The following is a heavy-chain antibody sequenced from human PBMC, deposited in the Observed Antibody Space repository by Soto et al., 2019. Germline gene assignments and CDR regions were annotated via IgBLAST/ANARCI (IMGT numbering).Heavy chain of an antibody. D-gene: IGHD2-15*01. CDR2: IIPIFGTA. CDR1: GGTFSSYA. Sequence: SVKVSCKASGGTFSSYAISWVRQAPGQGLEWMGGIIPIFGTANYAQKLQGRVTITADESTSTAYKELSSLRFEDTAVYYCARDDVLCDGGRCYGIALDVWGKGTTVTVSS. V-gene: IGHV1-69*13. CDR3: ARDDVLCDGGRCYGIALDV. J-gene: IGHJ6*04.